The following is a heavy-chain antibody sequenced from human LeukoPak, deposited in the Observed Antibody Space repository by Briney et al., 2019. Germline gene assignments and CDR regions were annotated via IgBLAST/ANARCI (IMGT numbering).Heavy chain of an antibody. J-gene: IGHJ4*02. V-gene: IGHV1-18*01. CDR1: GYTFTNYG. CDR2: ISAYNGDT. CDR3: AVRNRSSWSPFDF. D-gene: IGHD6-13*01. Sequence: ASVKVSFKASGYTFTNYGISWVRQAPGQGLEWMGWISAYNGDTNYAQRLQGRVTMTTDTSTSTAYMELRSLRSDDTAVYYCAVRNRSSWSPFDFWGQGTLVTVSS.